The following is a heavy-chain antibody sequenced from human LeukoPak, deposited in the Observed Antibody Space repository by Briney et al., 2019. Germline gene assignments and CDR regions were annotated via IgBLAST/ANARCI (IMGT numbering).Heavy chain of an antibody. CDR3: ARELGDFAGMDV. CDR2: IHYSGSA. CDR1: GGSISSHY. D-gene: IGHD3-16*01. J-gene: IGHJ6*02. Sequence: AETLTLTCTVSGGSISSHYWGWTRQSPGKGLEWIGYIHYSGSATYNPSLKSRVTISVDTSKNQFSLRLSSVTAADTAVYYCARELGDFAGMDVWGQGTTVTVSS. V-gene: IGHV4-59*11.